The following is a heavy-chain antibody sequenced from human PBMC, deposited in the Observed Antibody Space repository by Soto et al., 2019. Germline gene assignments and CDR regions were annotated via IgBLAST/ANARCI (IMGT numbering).Heavy chain of an antibody. CDR1: GFTFLSFT. CDR2: ISSNSAYI. J-gene: IGHJ5*02. V-gene: IGHV3-21*01. D-gene: IGHD6-13*01. CDR3: TRDASRDSSARGWFDP. Sequence: PGGSLRLSCAASGFTFLSFTINWCRHAPFKGLEWVSTISSNSAYIYYTDALRGRFTISRDNAKNSLHLQMNSLRAEETAVYYCTRDASRDSSARGWFDPWGPGTLVTVSS.